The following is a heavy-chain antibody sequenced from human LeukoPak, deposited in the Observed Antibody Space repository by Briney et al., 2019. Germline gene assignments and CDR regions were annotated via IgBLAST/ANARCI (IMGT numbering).Heavy chain of an antibody. CDR3: ARADCSGGSCYAFDI. J-gene: IGHJ3*02. CDR1: GDSVSSGSYY. V-gene: IGHV4-61*01. Sequence: SGTLSLTCTVSGDSVSSGSYYWSWIRQPPGKGLEWLGYIYYSGNTNYNPSLKSRVTMSVDTSKNQFSLKLSSVTAADTAVYYCARADCSGGSCYAFDIWGQGTMVTVSS. D-gene: IGHD2-15*01. CDR2: IYYSGNT.